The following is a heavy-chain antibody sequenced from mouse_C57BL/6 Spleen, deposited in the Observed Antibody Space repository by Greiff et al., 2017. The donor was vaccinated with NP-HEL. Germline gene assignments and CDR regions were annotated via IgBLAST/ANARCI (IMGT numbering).Heavy chain of an antibody. CDR2: IHPNSGST. Sequence: QVQLQQSGAELVKPGASVKLSCKASGYTFTSYWMHWVKQRPGQGLEWIGMIHPNSGSTNYNEKFKSKATLTVDKSSSTAYMQLSSLTSEDSAVYYCARRGGTGYFDYWGQGTTLTVSS. CDR3: ARRGGTGYFDY. J-gene: IGHJ2*01. D-gene: IGHD4-1*01. V-gene: IGHV1-64*01. CDR1: GYTFTSYW.